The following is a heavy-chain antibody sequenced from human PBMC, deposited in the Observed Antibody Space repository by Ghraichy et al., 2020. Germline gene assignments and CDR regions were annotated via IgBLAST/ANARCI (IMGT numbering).Heavy chain of an antibody. V-gene: IGHV3-23*01. CDR3: ANTLDYGGNSRAFDI. Sequence: GGSLRLSCAASGFTFSSYAMSWVRQAPGKGLEWVSAISGSGGSTYYADSVKGRFTISRDNSKNTLYLQMNSLRAEDTAVYYCANTLDYGGNSRAFDIWGQGTMVTVSS. CDR1: GFTFSSYA. CDR2: ISGSGGST. J-gene: IGHJ3*02. D-gene: IGHD4-23*01.